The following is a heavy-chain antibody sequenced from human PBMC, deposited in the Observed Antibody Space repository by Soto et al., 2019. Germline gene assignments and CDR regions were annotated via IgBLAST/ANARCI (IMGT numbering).Heavy chain of an antibody. CDR1: GYRFTSYW. Sequence: GESLKISCQGSGYRFTSYWISWVLQIPGKGLEGMGRIDPSDSYTNYSPSFQGHVTISADKSISTAYLQWSSLKASDTAMYYCARARIARGGDYYYHYRLDVRAQGTTVLVS. D-gene: IGHD3-10*01. CDR2: IDPSDSYT. J-gene: IGHJ6*02. CDR3: ARARIARGGDYYYHYRLDV. V-gene: IGHV5-10-1*01.